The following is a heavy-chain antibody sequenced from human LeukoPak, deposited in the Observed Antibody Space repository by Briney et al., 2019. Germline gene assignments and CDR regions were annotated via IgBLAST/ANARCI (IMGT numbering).Heavy chain of an antibody. CDR1: GYTFTGYY. V-gene: IGHV1-2*02. CDR3: ASNPIAVAGGGNPDY. J-gene: IGHJ4*02. Sequence: ASVKVSCKASGYTFTGYYMHWVRQAPGQGLEWMGWINPKSGGTNYAQKFQGRVTMTRDTSISTAYMELSRLRSDDTAVYYCASNPIAVAGGGNPDYWGQGTLVTVSS. D-gene: IGHD6-19*01. CDR2: INPKSGGT.